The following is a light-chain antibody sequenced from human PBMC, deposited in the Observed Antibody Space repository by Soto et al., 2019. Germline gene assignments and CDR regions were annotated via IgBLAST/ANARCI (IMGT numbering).Light chain of an antibody. CDR3: QQYGSSPFT. CDR2: GAS. CDR1: QSVNNNY. V-gene: IGKV3-20*01. Sequence: EIVLTQSPGTLSLSPGERATLSCRASQSVNNNYLVWYQQNPGQPPRLLIYGASSRATGIPDRFSGSGSGTDFPITISRLEPEVFAVYYCQQYGSSPFTFGPGTKVDIK. J-gene: IGKJ3*01.